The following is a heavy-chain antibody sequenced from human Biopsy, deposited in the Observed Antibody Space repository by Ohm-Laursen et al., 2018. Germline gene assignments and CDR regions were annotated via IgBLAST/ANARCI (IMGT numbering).Heavy chain of an antibody. CDR2: ISAYNGHT. Sequence: GASAKVSCKTSGYPFITYGISWVRQAPGQGLEWMGWISAYNGHTKFARKFQDRVTMTTDTSTTTAYMDLRSLRSDDTAVYYCARDPHGEGRDYGSYFDYWGQGTLVTVSS. J-gene: IGHJ4*02. CDR3: ARDPHGEGRDYGSYFDY. V-gene: IGHV1-18*01. CDR1: GYPFITYG. D-gene: IGHD4-17*01.